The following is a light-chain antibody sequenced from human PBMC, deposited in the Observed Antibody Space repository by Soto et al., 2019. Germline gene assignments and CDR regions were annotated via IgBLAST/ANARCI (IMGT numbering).Light chain of an antibody. V-gene: IGLV3-1*01. CDR3: QARDSNTVV. CDR1: KLGDKY. Sequence: SYELTQPPSVSVSPGQTASITCSGDKLGDKYACWYQQRPGQSPVLVIYQDDKRPSGIPERFSASNSGNTATLTISGTQPMDEADYYCQARDSNTVVFGGGTQLTVL. CDR2: QDD. J-gene: IGLJ2*01.